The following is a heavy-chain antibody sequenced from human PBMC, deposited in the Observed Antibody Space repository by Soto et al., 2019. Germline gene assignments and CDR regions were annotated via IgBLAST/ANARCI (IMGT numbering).Heavy chain of an antibody. CDR2: ISTTGADT. V-gene: IGHV3-23*01. D-gene: IGHD2-2*01. J-gene: IGHJ4*02. Sequence: EVQLLQYGGALLQPGGSLRLSCGASGFTFINYAMNWVRQAPGKGLEWVSAISTTGADTYYADSVKGRFTISRNNSRNTLYLQMNSLRVEDTAVYYCAKGGDVVRPGNYLDSGGQGTLVTVSS. CDR3: AKGGDVVRPGNYLDS. CDR1: GFTFINYA.